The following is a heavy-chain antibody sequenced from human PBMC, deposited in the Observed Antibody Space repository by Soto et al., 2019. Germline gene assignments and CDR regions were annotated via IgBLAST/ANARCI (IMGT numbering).Heavy chain of an antibody. CDR1: GLSLSTREEG. V-gene: IGHV2-5*02. CDR3: AHRAYYYGSGSYYTH. Sequence: SGPTLVNPAQTLTLTCSFSGLSLSTREEGVGWIRQPPGKALEWLALIYWDDDKHYRPTLKSRLTIVKDTSKNLVILIMTNMDPEDTATYYCAHRAYYYGSGSYYTHWGQGILVTVSS. D-gene: IGHD3-10*01. J-gene: IGHJ4*02. CDR2: IYWDDDK.